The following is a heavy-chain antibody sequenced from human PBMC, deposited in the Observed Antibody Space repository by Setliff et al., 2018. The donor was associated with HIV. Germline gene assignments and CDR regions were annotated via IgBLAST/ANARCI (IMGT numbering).Heavy chain of an antibody. CDR2: VRHDGDVQ. CDR1: GFTISSYH. J-gene: IGHJ4*02. Sequence: AGGSLRLSCAASGFTISSYHIHWVRQAPGKGLEWVAFVRHDGDVQIYADSVKGRFTASRDNSKGILYLQMNSLRVEDTAMYYCAKPLPTANGWHRVFDFWGQGTSVTVSS. V-gene: IGHV3-30*02. CDR3: AKPLPTANGWHRVFDF. D-gene: IGHD6-19*01.